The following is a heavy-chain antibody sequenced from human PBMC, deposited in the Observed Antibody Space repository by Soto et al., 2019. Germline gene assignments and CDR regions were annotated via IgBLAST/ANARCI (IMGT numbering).Heavy chain of an antibody. V-gene: IGHV3-30*18. D-gene: IGHD4-17*01. CDR1: GFTFSSYV. J-gene: IGHJ4*02. Sequence: QVQLVESGGGVVQPGRSLRLSCAASGFTFSSYVMHWVRQAPGKGLEWVAVILYDGSNKYYADSVKGRFTISRDNSKNTLYLQMNSLRDEDTAVYYCAQAIEASGDYVNFDFWGQGKLVTVSS. CDR3: AQAIEASGDYVNFDF. CDR2: ILYDGSNK.